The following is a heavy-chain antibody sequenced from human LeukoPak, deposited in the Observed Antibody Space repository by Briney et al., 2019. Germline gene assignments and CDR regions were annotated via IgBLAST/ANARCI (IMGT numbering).Heavy chain of an antibody. CDR1: GFTFRDYY. CDR3: ARVGITMVRGVITYYYGIDV. V-gene: IGHV3-11*06. D-gene: IGHD3-10*01. J-gene: IGHJ6*04. Sequence: GGSPRLSCAASGFTFRDYYMSWLRQAPGKGLEWVSYISSSSSYTNYADSVKGRLTISRDNAKNSLYLQMNSLRAEDTAVYYCARVGITMVRGVITYYYGIDVWGKGTTVTVSS. CDR2: ISSSSSYT.